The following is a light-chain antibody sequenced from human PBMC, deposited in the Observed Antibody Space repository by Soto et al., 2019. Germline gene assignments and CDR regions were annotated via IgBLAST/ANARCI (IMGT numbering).Light chain of an antibody. CDR1: EDIRND. J-gene: IGKJ4*01. CDR3: QKYDSAPLT. V-gene: IGKV1-17*01. Sequence: DIQMTQSPSSLSASVGDRVTIACRASEDIRNDLGWFQQKPGKAPKRLISAASTLQNGVPSRFSGSRSGTEFTLTISSLQPEDVATYYCQKYDSAPLTFGGGTKVEIK. CDR2: AAS.